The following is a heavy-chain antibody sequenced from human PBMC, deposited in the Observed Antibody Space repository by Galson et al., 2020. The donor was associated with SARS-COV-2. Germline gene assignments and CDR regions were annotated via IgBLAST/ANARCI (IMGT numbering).Heavy chain of an antibody. Sequence: GGSLRLSCAASGFTFRDYYMSWIRQAPGKGLEWISYMTSSGRTTYYADSVKGRFTISRDNAKNSLYLQMNSLRADDTAVYYCAREAQAAFDIWGQGTLVTVSS. J-gene: IGHJ3*02. V-gene: IGHV3-11*01. CDR1: GFTFRDYY. CDR3: AREAQAAFDI. CDR2: MTSSGRTT.